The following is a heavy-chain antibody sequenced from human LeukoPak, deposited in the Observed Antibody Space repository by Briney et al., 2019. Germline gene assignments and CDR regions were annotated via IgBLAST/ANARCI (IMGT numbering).Heavy chain of an antibody. CDR2: INPNSGGT. D-gene: IGHD3-9*01. CDR3: ARGLQNDILTADY. J-gene: IGHJ4*02. CDR1: GYTFTGYY. Sequence: ASVKVSCKASGYTFTGYYMHWVRQAPGQGLEWMGWINPNSGGTNYAQKFQGRVTMTRDTSISTAYMELSRLRSDDTAVYYCARGLQNDILTADYWGQGTLVTVSS. V-gene: IGHV1-2*02.